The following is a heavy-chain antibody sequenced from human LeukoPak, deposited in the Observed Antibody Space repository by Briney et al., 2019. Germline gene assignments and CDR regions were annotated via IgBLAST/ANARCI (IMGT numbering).Heavy chain of an antibody. V-gene: IGHV4-34*01. Sequence: PSETLSLTRAVYGGSFSGYYWSWIRQPPGKGLEWIGEINHSGSTNYNPSLKSRVTISVDTSKNQFSLKLSSVTAADTAVYYCASVRHDPLEYYYYVDVWGKGTTVTVSS. CDR3: ASVRHDPLEYYYYVDV. CDR2: INHSGST. J-gene: IGHJ6*03. CDR1: GGSFSGYY. D-gene: IGHD2/OR15-2a*01.